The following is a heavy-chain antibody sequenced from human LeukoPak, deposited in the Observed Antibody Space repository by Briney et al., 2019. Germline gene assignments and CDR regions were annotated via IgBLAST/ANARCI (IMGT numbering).Heavy chain of an antibody. CDR1: GFTFSGNW. V-gene: IGHV3-7*01. CDR2: INPDGSQI. J-gene: IGHJ5*02. Sequence: PGGSLRLSCEASGFTFSGNWMSWVRQAPGKGLEWVASINPDGSQILYVDSVRGRFTISRDNTKSSLYLQMNSLGAEDTALYYCAKLLGSSTTYDPWGQGARVTVSS. D-gene: IGHD2/OR15-2a*01. CDR3: AKLLGSSTTYDP.